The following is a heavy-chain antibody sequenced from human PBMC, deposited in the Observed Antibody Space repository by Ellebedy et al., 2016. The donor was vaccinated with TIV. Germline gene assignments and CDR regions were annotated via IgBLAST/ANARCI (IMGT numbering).Heavy chain of an antibody. CDR2: IYSSGSG. CDR1: GSSISSGYY. Sequence: MPSETLSLTCSVSGSSISSGYYWSWIRQPPGKGLEWIGYIYSSGSGEYNPSLKSRVTMSVDTSRGQFSLRLNSVTAADTAVYYCARSGGWYTPHDYWGQGTLVTVSS. D-gene: IGHD6-19*01. J-gene: IGHJ4*02. V-gene: IGHV4-61*01. CDR3: ARSGGWYTPHDY.